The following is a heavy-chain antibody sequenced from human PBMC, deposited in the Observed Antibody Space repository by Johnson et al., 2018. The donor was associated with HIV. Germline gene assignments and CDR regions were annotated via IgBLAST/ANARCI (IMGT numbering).Heavy chain of an antibody. D-gene: IGHD2-2*01. V-gene: IGHV3-13*01. Sequence: VQLVESGGGLVQPGGSLRLSCAASGFTFSSYDMHWVRQATGKGLEWVSAIGTAGDTYYPGSVKGRFTIPRDNSKNTLYLQMNSLRAEDTAVYYCAKDLSVVVPAAPDAFDIWGQGTMVTVSS. CDR2: IGTAGDT. CDR1: GFTFSSYD. CDR3: AKDLSVVVPAAPDAFDI. J-gene: IGHJ3*02.